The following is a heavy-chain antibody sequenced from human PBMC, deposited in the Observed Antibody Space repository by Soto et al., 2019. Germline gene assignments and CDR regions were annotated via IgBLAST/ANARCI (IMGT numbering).Heavy chain of an antibody. J-gene: IGHJ6*02. CDR3: ARDLADYYDILTGYNYYYGMDV. Sequence: GGSLRLSCAASGFTFSSYGMHWVRQAPGKGLEWVAVIWYDGSNKYYADSVKGRFTISRDNSKNTLYLQMNSLRAEDTAVYYCARDLADYYDILTGYNYYYGMDVWGQGTTVTVSS. CDR1: GFTFSSYG. V-gene: IGHV3-33*01. CDR2: IWYDGSNK. D-gene: IGHD3-9*01.